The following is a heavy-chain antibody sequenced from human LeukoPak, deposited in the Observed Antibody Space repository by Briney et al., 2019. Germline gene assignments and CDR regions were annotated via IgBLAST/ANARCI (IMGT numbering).Heavy chain of an antibody. Sequence: ASVKASCKASGYTFTGYYIHWVRQAPGQGLEWMGWINPNSGGTKYAQKFQGRVSVARDTSISTVYMELSRLTYDDTAVYYCARDLATVATPYFDYWGQGALVTVSS. V-gene: IGHV1-2*02. D-gene: IGHD4-23*01. CDR1: GYTFTGYY. CDR2: INPNSGGT. J-gene: IGHJ4*02. CDR3: ARDLATVATPYFDY.